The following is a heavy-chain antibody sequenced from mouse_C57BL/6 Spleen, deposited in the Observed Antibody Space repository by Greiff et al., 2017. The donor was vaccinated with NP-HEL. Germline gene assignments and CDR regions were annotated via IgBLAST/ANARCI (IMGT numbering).Heavy chain of an antibody. Sequence: EVQLQESGPGLVKPSQSLSLTCSVTGYSITSGYYWNWIRQFPGNKLEWMGYISYDGSNNYNPSLKNRISITRDTSKNQFFLKLNSVTTEDTATYYCARANWDVGYAMDYWGQGTSVTVSS. V-gene: IGHV3-6*01. CDR1: GYSITSGYY. CDR3: ARANWDVGYAMDY. J-gene: IGHJ4*01. CDR2: ISYDGSN. D-gene: IGHD4-1*01.